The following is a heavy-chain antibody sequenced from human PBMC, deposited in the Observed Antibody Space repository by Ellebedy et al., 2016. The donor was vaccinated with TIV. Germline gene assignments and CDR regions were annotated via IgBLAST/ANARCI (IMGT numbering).Heavy chain of an antibody. CDR2: IYYSGST. V-gene: IGHV4-61*01. J-gene: IGHJ4*02. CDR3: ARAYGSGSYYFDY. CDR1: GGSVSSGSSY. D-gene: IGHD3-10*01. Sequence: SETLSLXXTVSGGSVSSGSSYWSWIRQPPGKGLEWIGYIYYSGSTNYNPSLKSRVTISVDTSKNQFSLKLSSVTAADTAVYYCARAYGSGSYYFDYWGQGTLVTVSS.